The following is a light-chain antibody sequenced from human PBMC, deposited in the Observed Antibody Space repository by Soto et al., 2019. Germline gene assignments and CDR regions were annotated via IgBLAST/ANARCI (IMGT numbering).Light chain of an antibody. V-gene: IGKV1-5*01. J-gene: IGKJ1*01. CDR1: QSISWW. CDR2: DAS. Sequence: DIQMTQSPSTLSASVGDRVTVTCRASQSISWWLAWYQQKPGKAPNLLIYDASSLESGVPSRFNGSGSGTEFTLTITSLQPDDFATYYCQQYDTYSWTFGQGTKVDIK. CDR3: QQYDTYSWT.